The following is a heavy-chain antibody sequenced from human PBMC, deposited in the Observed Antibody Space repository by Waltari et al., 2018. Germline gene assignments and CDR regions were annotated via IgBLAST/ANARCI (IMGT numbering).Heavy chain of an antibody. V-gene: IGHV3-9*01. CDR1: GFTFSSYA. Sequence: EVQLLESGGGLVQPGGSLRLSCAASGFTFSSYAMHWVRQAPGKGLEWVSGISWNSGSIGYADSVKGRFTISRDNAKNSLYLQMNSLRAEDTALYYCARGVVIKPFDYWGQGTLVTVSS. CDR3: ARGVVIKPFDY. CDR2: ISWNSGSI. J-gene: IGHJ4*02. D-gene: IGHD3-3*01.